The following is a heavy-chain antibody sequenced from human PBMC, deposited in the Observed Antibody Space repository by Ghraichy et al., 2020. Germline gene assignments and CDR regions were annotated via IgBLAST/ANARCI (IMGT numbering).Heavy chain of an antibody. D-gene: IGHD3-3*01. Sequence: GGSLRLSCAGSGFTFSSYAMSWVRQAPGKGLEWVSGISGSGGNTHYADSVKGRITVSRDNSKHTLYLQMNSLRAEDTAVYYCAKEATYDFWSGYSVYGMDVWGQGTTVTVSS. CDR3: AKEATYDFWSGYSVYGMDV. J-gene: IGHJ6*02. V-gene: IGHV3-23*01. CDR2: ISGSGGNT. CDR1: GFTFSSYA.